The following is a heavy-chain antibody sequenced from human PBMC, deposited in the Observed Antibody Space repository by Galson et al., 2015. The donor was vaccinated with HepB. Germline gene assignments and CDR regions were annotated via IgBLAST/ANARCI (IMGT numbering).Heavy chain of an antibody. CDR1: GDSISSGGYS. CDR2: IYHSVTT. V-gene: IGHV4-30-2*01. D-gene: IGHD3-22*01. Sequence: TLSLTCAVSGDSISSGGYSWSWIRQPPGKGLEWIGYIYHSVTTYYNPSLKSRVTISVDRSKNQFSLELSSVTAADTAVYYCARGANYYDSSGYYFPFDYWGQGTLVTVSS. J-gene: IGHJ4*02. CDR3: ARGANYYDSSGYYFPFDY.